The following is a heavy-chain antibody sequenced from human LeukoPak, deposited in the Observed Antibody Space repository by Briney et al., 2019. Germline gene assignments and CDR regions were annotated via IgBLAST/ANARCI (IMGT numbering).Heavy chain of an antibody. V-gene: IGHV3-21*04. CDR3: AKDIGSGSYYQFDY. CDR1: GFTFSSYS. Sequence: GGSLRLSCAASGFTFSSYSMNWVRQAPGKGLEWVSSISSSSSYIYYADSVKGRFTISRDNAKNSLYLQMNSVTAEDTALYYCAKDIGSGSYYQFDYWGQGTLVTISS. D-gene: IGHD1-26*01. J-gene: IGHJ4*02. CDR2: ISSSSSYI.